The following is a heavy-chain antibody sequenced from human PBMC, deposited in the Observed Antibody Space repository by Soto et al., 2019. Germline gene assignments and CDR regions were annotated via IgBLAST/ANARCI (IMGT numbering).Heavy chain of an antibody. CDR2: ISNSGGST. V-gene: IGHV3-11*01. Sequence: QVQLVESGGDLVKPGGSLRLSCTGTGFTLSDYYMSWIRQAPGKGLEWISYISNSGGSTHYTDSVNGRLTIYRDNARNSLYLQMNSLRVEDTAVYYCARDQRYSGSGSYLTSWGQGTLVTVSS. CDR1: GFTLSDYY. D-gene: IGHD3-10*01. J-gene: IGHJ5*02. CDR3: ARDQRYSGSGSYLTS.